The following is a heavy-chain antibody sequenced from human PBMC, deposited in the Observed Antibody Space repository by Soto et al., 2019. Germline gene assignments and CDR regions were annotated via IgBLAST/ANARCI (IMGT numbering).Heavy chain of an antibody. CDR2: ISAYNGNT. V-gene: IGHV1-18*01. D-gene: IGHD3-10*01. CDR1: GYTFTSYG. Sequence: ASVKVSCKASGYTFTSYGISWVRQAPGQGLEWMGWISAYNGNTNYAQKLQGRVTMTTDTSTSTAYMELRSLRSDDTAVYYCARDPYAYYYGSGSYGEYFQHWGQGTLVTVSS. CDR3: ARDPYAYYYGSGSYGEYFQH. J-gene: IGHJ1*01.